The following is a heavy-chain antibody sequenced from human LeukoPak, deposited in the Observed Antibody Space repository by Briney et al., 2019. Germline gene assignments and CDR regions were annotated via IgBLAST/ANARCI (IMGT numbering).Heavy chain of an antibody. V-gene: IGHV1-69*13. J-gene: IGHJ4*02. D-gene: IGHD6-13*01. CDR2: IIPIFGTA. CDR1: GGTFSSYA. Sequence: ASVKVSCKASGGTFSSYAISWVRQAPGQGLEWMGGIIPIFGTANYAQKFQGRVTITADESTSTAYMELSSLRSEDTAVYYCARFRDSSSWIDYWGQGTLVTVSS. CDR3: ARFRDSSSWIDY.